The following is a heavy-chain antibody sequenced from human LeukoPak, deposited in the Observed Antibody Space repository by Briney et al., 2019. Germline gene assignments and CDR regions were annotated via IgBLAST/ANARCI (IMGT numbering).Heavy chain of an antibody. V-gene: IGHV1-69*13. J-gene: IGHJ6*03. CDR3: ARTRGALFLLGYYYYMDV. Sequence: GASVKVSCKASGGTFSSYAISWVRQAPGQGLEWMGGIIPIFGTANYAQKFQGRVTITADESTSTAYMELSSLRSEDTAVYYCARTRGALFLLGYYYYMDVWGKGTTVTVSS. CDR2: IIPIFGTA. D-gene: IGHD3-9*01. CDR1: GGTFSSYA.